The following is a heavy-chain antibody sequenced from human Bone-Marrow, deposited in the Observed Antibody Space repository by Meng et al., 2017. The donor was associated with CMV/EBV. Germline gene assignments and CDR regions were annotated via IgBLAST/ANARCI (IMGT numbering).Heavy chain of an antibody. Sequence: GGSLRRSCQASGSTFADHAMHWDRQEPGKGLEWVSGISWNSGSIGYADSVKGRFTISRDNAKNSLYLQMNSLRAEDTAVYYFAREDCSSTSCYLCHYYYGMDVWGQGTTVTVSS. CDR1: GSTFADHA. D-gene: IGHD2-2*01. CDR3: AREDCSSTSCYLCHYYYGMDV. J-gene: IGHJ6*02. V-gene: IGHV3-9*01. CDR2: ISWNSGSI.